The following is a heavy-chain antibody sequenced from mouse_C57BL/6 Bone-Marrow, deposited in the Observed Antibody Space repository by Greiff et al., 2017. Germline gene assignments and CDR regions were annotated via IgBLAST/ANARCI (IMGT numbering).Heavy chain of an antibody. V-gene: IGHV1-26*01. CDR2: INPNNGGT. CDR3: ARRILLLGLDY. J-gene: IGHJ2*01. Sequence: EVQLQQSGPELVKPGASVKISCKASGYTFTDYYMNWVKQSHGKSLEWIGDINPNNGGTSYNQKFKGKATLTVDKPSSTAYMQLSSLTSEDSAVYYCARRILLLGLDYGGQGTTLTVSS. CDR1: GYTFTDYY. D-gene: IGHD1-1*01.